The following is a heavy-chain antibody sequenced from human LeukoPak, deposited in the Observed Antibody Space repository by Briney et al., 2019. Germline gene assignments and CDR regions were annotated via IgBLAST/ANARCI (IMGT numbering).Heavy chain of an antibody. D-gene: IGHD6-13*01. CDR1: GGSFSGYY. CDR3: ARAYYSTSWYGV. CDR2: VNHSGIT. J-gene: IGHJ3*01. Sequence: SETLSLTCAFCGGSFSGYYWSWIRQPPGKGLEWIGEVNHSGITNYNPSLKSRVTISVDTSKNHFSLKLSSMTAADTAVYYCARAYYSTSWYGVWGQGTLVTVSS. V-gene: IGHV4-34*01.